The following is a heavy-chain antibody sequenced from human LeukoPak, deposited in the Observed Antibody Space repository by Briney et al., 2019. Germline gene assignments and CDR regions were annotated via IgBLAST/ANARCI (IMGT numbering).Heavy chain of an antibody. CDR2: IWYDGSNK. V-gene: IGHV3-33*01. CDR1: GYTFSSYG. D-gene: IGHD6-19*01. CDR3: ARDDVAVTGALDF. J-gene: IGHJ4*02. Sequence: PGGSLRLSCAASGYTFSSYGMHWVRQAPGKGLEWVAVIWYDGSNKYYADSVKGRFTISRDNSKNTLYLQMNSLRAEDTAVYYCARDDVAVTGALDFWGQGTLVNVSS.